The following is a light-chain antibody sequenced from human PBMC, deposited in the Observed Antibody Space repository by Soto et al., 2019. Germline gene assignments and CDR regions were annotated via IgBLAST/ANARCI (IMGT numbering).Light chain of an antibody. J-gene: IGLJ1*01. V-gene: IGLV2-14*01. Sequence: QSVLTQPASVSGSPGQSITISCTGTSSDVGGYNYVSWYQQHPGKAPKLMIYEVSNRPSGVSIRFSGSKSGNTASLTISGLQAEDEADYYCSSYTRSTSLDVFGTGTKVTVL. CDR3: SSYTRSTSLDV. CDR1: SSDVGGYNY. CDR2: EVS.